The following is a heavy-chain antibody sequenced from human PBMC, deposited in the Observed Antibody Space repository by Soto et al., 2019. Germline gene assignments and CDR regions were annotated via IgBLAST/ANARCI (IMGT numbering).Heavy chain of an antibody. CDR1: GFTFSNYA. CDR2: ISGSGGST. J-gene: IGHJ4*02. Sequence: EVQLLESGGGLVQPGGSLRLSCAASGFTFSNYAVTWVRQAPGKGLEWVSTISGSGGSTYYADSVKGRFTISIDNSKSTLYLQMNRRRAEDTAVYYFGKGQGSSWFVIDYWGQGTLVSVYS. CDR3: GKGQGSSWFVIDY. D-gene: IGHD6-13*01. V-gene: IGHV3-23*01.